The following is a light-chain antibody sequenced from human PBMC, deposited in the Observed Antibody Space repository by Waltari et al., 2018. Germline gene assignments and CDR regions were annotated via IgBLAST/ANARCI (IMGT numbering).Light chain of an antibody. Sequence: IQMTQSPSSLSASVGDRVTITCQASQGINNNLAWYQQKPVKVPKLLIFRASTLQSGVPSRFSGSGSGTDFTLTISSLQPEDFEIYYCQQGYFTPFTFGQGTTVEIE. CDR3: QQGYFTPFT. CDR1: QGINNN. V-gene: IGKV1-6*01. J-gene: IGKJ3*01. CDR2: RAS.